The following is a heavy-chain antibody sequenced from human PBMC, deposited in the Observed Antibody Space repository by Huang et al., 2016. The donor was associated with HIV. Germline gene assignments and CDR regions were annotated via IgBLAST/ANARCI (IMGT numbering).Heavy chain of an antibody. J-gene: IGHJ5*02. V-gene: IGHV2-5*02. CDR3: AHRRDSWEGDWFDP. CDR2: IYWDDDK. CDR1: GFSLTTSRVG. D-gene: IGHD6-13*01. Sequence: QITLKESGPTLVKPTQTLTLTCTFSGFSLTTSRVGVGWIRQPPGKALEWIATIYWDDDKRYRPALWSRLTLTKDTSKNQVVLTMTNMDPVDTATYYCAHRRDSWEGDWFDPWGQGTLVTVSS.